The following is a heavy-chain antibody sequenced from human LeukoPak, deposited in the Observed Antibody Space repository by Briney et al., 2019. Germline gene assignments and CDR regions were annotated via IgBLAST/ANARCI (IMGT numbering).Heavy chain of an antibody. Sequence: GGSLRLSCAASGFSFSSYAMHWVRQAPGKGLEWVAVISYVGSNKYCADSVKGRFTISRDNSKNTLYLQMNSLRAEDTAVYYCARESGHCYGDNCFYFFDLWGQGFLVTVSS. J-gene: IGHJ4*02. CDR1: GFSFSSYA. CDR3: ARESGHCYGDNCFYFFDL. CDR2: ISYVGSNK. D-gene: IGHD2-21*01. V-gene: IGHV3-30-3*01.